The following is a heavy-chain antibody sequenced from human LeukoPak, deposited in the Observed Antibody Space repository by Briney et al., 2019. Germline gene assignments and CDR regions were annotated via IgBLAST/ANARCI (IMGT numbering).Heavy chain of an antibody. CDR1: GFTFSSYA. D-gene: IGHD4-17*01. V-gene: IGHV3-23*01. Sequence: GGSLRLSCAASGFTFSSYAMSWVRQAPGKGLEWVSAISGSGGSTYYADSVKGRFTISRDNSKNTLYLQINSLRAEDTAVYYCAKDRGRSIYGDYGWGQGTLVTVSS. CDR3: AKDRGRSIYGDYG. CDR2: ISGSGGST. J-gene: IGHJ4*02.